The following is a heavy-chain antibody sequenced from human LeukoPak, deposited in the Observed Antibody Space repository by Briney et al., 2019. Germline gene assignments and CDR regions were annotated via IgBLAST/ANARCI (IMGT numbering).Heavy chain of an antibody. D-gene: IGHD5-18*01. J-gene: IGHJ6*02. CDR1: GFTFSNYG. V-gene: IGHV3-30*18. Sequence: GGSLRLSCAASGFTFSNYGMHWVRQVPGKGLEWVTILSHDGTNKCYADSVRGRFTISRENSKNTLYLQMNSLRAEDTAVYYCAKSDTGLVEPYYYYGMDVWGQGTTVIISS. CDR2: LSHDGTNK. CDR3: AKSDTGLVEPYYYYGMDV.